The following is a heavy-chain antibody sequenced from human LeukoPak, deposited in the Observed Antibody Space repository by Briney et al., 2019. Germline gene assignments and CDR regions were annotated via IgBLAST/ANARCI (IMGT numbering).Heavy chain of an antibody. J-gene: IGHJ3*02. Sequence: PSETLSLTCAVYGGSISSYYWGWIRQPPGKGLEWIGSIYYSGSTYYNPSLKSRVTISVDTSKNQFSLKLSSVTAADTAVYYCARVHSGSYSVAFDIWGQGTMVTVSS. CDR2: IYYSGST. V-gene: IGHV4-39*07. D-gene: IGHD1-26*01. CDR3: ARVHSGSYSVAFDI. CDR1: GGSISSYY.